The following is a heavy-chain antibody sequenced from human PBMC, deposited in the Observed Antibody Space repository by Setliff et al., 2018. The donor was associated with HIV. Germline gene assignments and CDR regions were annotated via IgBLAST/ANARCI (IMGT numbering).Heavy chain of an antibody. Sequence: SETLSLTCAVSGYSISSGYYWGWIRQPPGKGLEWIGSIYHSGSTYYNPSLKSRVTISVDKSKNQFSLKLSSVTAADTAVYYCARMYSGYDWSPAGARTRYFDYWGQGTLVTVSS. V-gene: IGHV4-38-2*01. CDR3: ARMYSGYDWSPAGARTRYFDY. J-gene: IGHJ4*02. D-gene: IGHD5-12*01. CDR1: GYSISSGYY. CDR2: IYHSGST.